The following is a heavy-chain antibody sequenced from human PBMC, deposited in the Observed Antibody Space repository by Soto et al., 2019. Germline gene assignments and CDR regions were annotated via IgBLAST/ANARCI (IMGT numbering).Heavy chain of an antibody. CDR1: GFTFSSYA. CDR2: ISGSGGST. CDR3: AKVLQTPVQLYYDGMDV. D-gene: IGHD5-18*01. V-gene: IGHV3-23*01. J-gene: IGHJ6*02. Sequence: EVQLLESGGGLVQPGGSLRLSCAASGFTFSSYAMSWVRQAPGKGLEWVSAISGSGGSTYYADSVKGRFTISRDNSKNTLYLQMNSLRAEDTAVYYCAKVLQTPVQLYYDGMDVWGQGTTVTVSS.